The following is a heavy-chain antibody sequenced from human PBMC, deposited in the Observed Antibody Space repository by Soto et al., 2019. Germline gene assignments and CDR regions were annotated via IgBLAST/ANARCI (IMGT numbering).Heavy chain of an antibody. CDR1: GFTFSSYG. CDR2: ISYDGSNK. D-gene: IGHD6-13*01. Sequence: QVQLVESGGGVVQPGRSLRLSCAASGFTFSSYGMNWVRQAPGKGLEWVAVISYDGSNKYYADSVKGRFTISRDSSKNMLYLQMNSLRAEDTAVYYCAKEDSSSWHYYYGMDVWGPGTTVTVSS. V-gene: IGHV3-30*18. CDR3: AKEDSSSWHYYYGMDV. J-gene: IGHJ6*02.